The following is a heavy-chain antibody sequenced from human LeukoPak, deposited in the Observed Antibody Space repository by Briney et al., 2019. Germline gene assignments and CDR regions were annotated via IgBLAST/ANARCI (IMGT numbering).Heavy chain of an antibody. Sequence: SETLSLTCTVSGGSISSSSYSWGWIRQPPGKGLEWIGSIYYSGSTYYNPSLKSRVTISVDTSKYQFSLKLSSVTAADTAVYYCALVGATIFHWFDPWGQGTLVTVSS. CDR3: ALVGATIFHWFDP. CDR2: IYYSGST. J-gene: IGHJ5*02. CDR1: GGSISSSSYS. D-gene: IGHD1-26*01. V-gene: IGHV4-39*01.